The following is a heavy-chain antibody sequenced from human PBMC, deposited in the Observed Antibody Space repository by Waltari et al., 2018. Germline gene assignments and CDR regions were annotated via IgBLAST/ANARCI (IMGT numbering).Heavy chain of an antibody. CDR1: GGSIISAAYY. J-gene: IGHJ2*01. CDR2: MYYSGST. D-gene: IGHD3-22*01. CDR3: ARQDYYYVKGYFDL. Sequence: QLQLQESGPGLVKPSETLSLTCVVSGGSIISAAYYWGWVRQPPGKGLEFIGSMYYSGSTYYNPSLKSRVTISADTSQNQFSLRLSSVTAADTAVYYCARQDYYYVKGYFDLWGRGTLVTVSS. V-gene: IGHV4-39*01.